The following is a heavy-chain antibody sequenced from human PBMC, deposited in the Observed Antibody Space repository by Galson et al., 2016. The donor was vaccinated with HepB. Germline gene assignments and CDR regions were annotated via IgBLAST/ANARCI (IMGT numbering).Heavy chain of an antibody. D-gene: IGHD3-9*01. J-gene: IGHJ6*02. Sequence: SVKVSCKASEYNFNTYGMHWVRQAPGQRLEWMGWINGGNGRTKYSQKLQGRVTITRDTSASTAYMELSSLRPEDTAVYYCARDHGLRYFDWLFSYYGMDVWGQGTTVTVSS. CDR1: EYNFNTYG. CDR2: INGGNGRT. CDR3: ARDHGLRYFDWLFSYYGMDV. V-gene: IGHV1-3*01.